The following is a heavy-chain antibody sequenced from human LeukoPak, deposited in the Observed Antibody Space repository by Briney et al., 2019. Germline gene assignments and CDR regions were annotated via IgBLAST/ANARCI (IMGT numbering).Heavy chain of an antibody. CDR2: ISGSGGST. Sequence: PGGSLRLSCAASGFTFSSYAMSWVRQAPGKGLEWVSAISGSGGSTYYADSVKGRFTISRDNSKNTLYLQMNSLRAEGTAVYYCAKGSSRTYYYYYMDVXGKGTTVTVSS. D-gene: IGHD2-2*01. V-gene: IGHV3-23*01. CDR1: GFTFSSYA. J-gene: IGHJ6*03. CDR3: AKGSSRTYYYYYMDV.